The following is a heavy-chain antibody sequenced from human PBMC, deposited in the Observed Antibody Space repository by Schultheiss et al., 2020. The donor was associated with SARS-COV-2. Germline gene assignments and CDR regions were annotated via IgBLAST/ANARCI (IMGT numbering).Heavy chain of an antibody. Sequence: GGSLRLSCTASGFTFGDYAMNWVRQAPGKGLEWVSVIYSGGSTYYADSVKGRFTISRDNSKNTLYLQMNSLRAEDTAVYYCAPLDSSGYFPDYWGQGTLVTVSS. D-gene: IGHD3-22*01. CDR3: APLDSSGYFPDY. CDR1: GFTFGDYA. V-gene: IGHV3-53*01. CDR2: IYSGGST. J-gene: IGHJ4*02.